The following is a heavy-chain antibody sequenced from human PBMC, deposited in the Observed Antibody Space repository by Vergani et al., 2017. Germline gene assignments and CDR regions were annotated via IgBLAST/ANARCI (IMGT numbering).Heavy chain of an antibody. V-gene: IGHV3-23*04. Sequence: VQLVESGGGVVQPGGSLRLSCAASGFTFSSYAMSWVRQAPGKGLEWVSAISGSGGRTYYADAVKGRFTISRDNSKNTLYLQMNSLRAEDTAVYYCAKGMWSVNDPRWYYDSSGLVGYYFDYWGQGTLVTVSS. J-gene: IGHJ4*02. CDR2: ISGSGGRT. D-gene: IGHD3-22*01. CDR1: GFTFSSYA. CDR3: AKGMWSVNDPRWYYDSSGLVGYYFDY.